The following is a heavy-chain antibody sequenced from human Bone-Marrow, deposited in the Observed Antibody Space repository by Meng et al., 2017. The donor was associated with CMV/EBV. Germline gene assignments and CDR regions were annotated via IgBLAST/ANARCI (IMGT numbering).Heavy chain of an antibody. Sequence: GGSLRLSCAASGFTFSTYVMTWVRQAPGKGLQWVSSIGGIGGTTYYADSVKGRFTISRDNSKNTLYLEMNSLRAEDTAVYYCAKDREERWDVFDYWGQGTLDTVSS. J-gene: IGHJ4*02. CDR1: GFTFSTYV. CDR3: AKDREERWDVFDY. D-gene: IGHD5-24*01. V-gene: IGHV3-23*01. CDR2: IGGIGGTT.